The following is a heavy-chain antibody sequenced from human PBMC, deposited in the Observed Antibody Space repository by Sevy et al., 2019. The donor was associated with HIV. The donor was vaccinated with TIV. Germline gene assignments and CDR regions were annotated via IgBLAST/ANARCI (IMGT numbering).Heavy chain of an antibody. CDR3: ARAYCSGGSCYSLAY. D-gene: IGHD2-15*01. Sequence: ASVKVSCKASGYTFTSYRVCWVRQAPGQGLEWMGWISAHNGDTHYAQKFQGRVTMTTDTPTSTAYMDLRSLRSDDTAAYYCARAYCSGGSCYSLAYWGQGTLVTVSS. CDR2: ISAHNGDT. J-gene: IGHJ4*02. CDR1: GYTFTSYR. V-gene: IGHV1-18*01.